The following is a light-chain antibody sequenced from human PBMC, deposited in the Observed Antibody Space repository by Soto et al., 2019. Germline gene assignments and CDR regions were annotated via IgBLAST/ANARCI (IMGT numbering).Light chain of an antibody. Sequence: EIVMTQSPATLSVSPGERATLSCRASQSVSSNLAWYQQNPGQAPRLLIYGASTRATGIPARFSGSGSGKEFTLTISSLQSEDFAVYYCQQYNNWPITFGQGTRLEI. J-gene: IGKJ5*01. CDR1: QSVSSN. CDR3: QQYNNWPIT. V-gene: IGKV3-15*01. CDR2: GAS.